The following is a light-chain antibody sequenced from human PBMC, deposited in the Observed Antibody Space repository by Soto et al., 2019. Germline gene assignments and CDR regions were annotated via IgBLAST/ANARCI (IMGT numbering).Light chain of an antibody. J-gene: IGKJ4*01. Sequence: DIQMTQSPSSVSASVGDRVTITCRASQGIGSWLAWFQQKPGEAPSLLIYAASSLHSGVPSRFSVSGAGKDSTITVTSLQPEGFATYYCEQGDSFPLPFGGGTQVQVK. CDR1: QGIGSW. CDR3: EQGDSFPLP. V-gene: IGKV1-12*01. CDR2: AAS.